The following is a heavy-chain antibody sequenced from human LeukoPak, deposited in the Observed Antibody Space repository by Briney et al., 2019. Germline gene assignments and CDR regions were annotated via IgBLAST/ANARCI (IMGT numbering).Heavy chain of an antibody. V-gene: IGHV4-39*01. J-gene: IGHJ4*02. D-gene: IGHD6-13*01. Sequence: SETLSLTCTVSGGSLRSSTYYWGWLRQPPGKGLEWIGSISSSGGTYYSLSLKSRVTISVNTSKNQFSLKLSSVSAADTAVYYCAGRPTSVPAAGTLWGQGTLVTVSS. CDR1: GGSLRSSTYY. CDR3: AGRPTSVPAAGTL. CDR2: ISSSGGT.